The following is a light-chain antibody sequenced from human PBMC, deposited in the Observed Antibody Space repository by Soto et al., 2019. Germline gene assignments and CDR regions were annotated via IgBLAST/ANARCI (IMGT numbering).Light chain of an antibody. J-gene: IGLJ2*01. CDR2: YDS. Sequence: SYELTQPPPVSVAPGKTASITCGGNNIGSKSVHWYQQKPGQAPVLVIYYDSDRPSGIPERFSGSNSGNTATLTISRVEAGDEADYYCQVWDSSSDHVVFGGGTKLTVL. V-gene: IGLV3-21*04. CDR1: NIGSKS. CDR3: QVWDSSSDHVV.